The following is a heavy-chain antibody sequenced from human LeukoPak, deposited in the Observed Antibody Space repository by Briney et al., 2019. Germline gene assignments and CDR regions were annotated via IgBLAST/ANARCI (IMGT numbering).Heavy chain of an antibody. J-gene: IGHJ4*02. Sequence: GGTLRLSCAASGFTFSSYAMSWVRQAPGKGLEWVSAISGSGGSTYYADSVKGRFTISRDNSKNTLYLQMNSLRAEDTAVYYCARDNGKVAPSTPLDYWGQGTLVTVSS. V-gene: IGHV3-23*01. CDR3: ARDNGKVAPSTPLDY. CDR1: GFTFSSYA. CDR2: ISGSGGST. D-gene: IGHD2-8*01.